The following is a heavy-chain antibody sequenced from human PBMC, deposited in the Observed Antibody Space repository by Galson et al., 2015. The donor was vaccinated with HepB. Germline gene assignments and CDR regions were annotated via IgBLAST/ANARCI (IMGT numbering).Heavy chain of an antibody. CDR1: GGTFSSYT. J-gene: IGHJ6*02. CDR2: IIPILGIA. D-gene: IGHD2-15*01. CDR3: ARDLGVVVVAANYYYYGMDV. V-gene: IGHV1-69*04. Sequence: SVKVSCKASGGTFSSYTISWVRQAPGQGLEWMGRIIPILGIANYAQKFQGRVTITADKSTSTAYMELSSLRSEDTAVYYCARDLGVVVVAANYYYYGMDVWGQGTTVPVSS.